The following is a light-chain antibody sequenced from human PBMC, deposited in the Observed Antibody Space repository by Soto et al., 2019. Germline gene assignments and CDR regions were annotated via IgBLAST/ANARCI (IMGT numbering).Light chain of an antibody. CDR2: SAS. J-gene: IGKJ2*01. Sequence: EIVLTQSPGTLSLSPGERATLSCRASHSVSSSYLAWYQQKPGQAPRLLIYSASSRATGIPDRFSGSGFGTDFTLTISRLAPEDFAVYYCQQYGSSPRTFGQGTKLEIK. V-gene: IGKV3-20*01. CDR3: QQYGSSPRT. CDR1: HSVSSSY.